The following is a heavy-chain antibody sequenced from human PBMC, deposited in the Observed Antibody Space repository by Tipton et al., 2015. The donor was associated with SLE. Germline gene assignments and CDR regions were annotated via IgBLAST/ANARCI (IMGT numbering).Heavy chain of an antibody. CDR3: VRGFDTSGTFFTFDI. D-gene: IGHD1-7*01. CDR1: GGSISNYY. CDR2: IFASGST. V-gene: IGHV4-4*07. J-gene: IGHJ3*02. Sequence: TLSLTCTVSGGSISNYYWSWIRQPAGKGLEWIGRIFASGSTNYNPSLESRVTISLDTSKNQFSLKLTSVTAADTAVYYCVRGFDTSGTFFTFDIWGQGTMVIVSS.